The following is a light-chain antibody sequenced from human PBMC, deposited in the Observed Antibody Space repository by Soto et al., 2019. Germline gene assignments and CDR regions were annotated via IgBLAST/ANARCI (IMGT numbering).Light chain of an antibody. Sequence: DIQMTQSPSSLSASVGDRVYITCRASQNIGRWLAWYQQKSGKAPKLMIYDVSTLISGVPSRFSGSGSGTEFTLTITSLQPDDFTTYYCQQYNLHSPATFGPGTLVEIK. CDR3: QQYNLHSPAT. V-gene: IGKV1-5*01. J-gene: IGKJ1*01. CDR1: QNIGRW. CDR2: DVS.